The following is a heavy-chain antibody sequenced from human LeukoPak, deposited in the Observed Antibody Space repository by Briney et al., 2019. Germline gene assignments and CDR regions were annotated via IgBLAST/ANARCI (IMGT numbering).Heavy chain of an antibody. Sequence: PGGSLRLSCTPSGFTFSSHAMSWVRQAPGKGLEWVSAISGSGGSTYYADSVKGRFTISRDNSKNTLYLQMNSLRAEDTAVYYCAKGSGNPRYNWFDPWGQGTLVTVSS. CDR2: ISGSGGST. CDR3: AKGSGNPRYNWFDP. CDR1: GFTFSSHA. V-gene: IGHV3-23*01. D-gene: IGHD3-10*01. J-gene: IGHJ5*02.